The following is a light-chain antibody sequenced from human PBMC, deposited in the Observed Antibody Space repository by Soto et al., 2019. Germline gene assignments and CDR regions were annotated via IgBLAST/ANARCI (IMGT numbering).Light chain of an antibody. J-gene: IGKJ4*01. Sequence: DIQMTQSPSTLSGSVGDRVTITCRASQTISSWLAWYQQKPGKAPKLLIYKASTLKSGVPSRFSGSGSGTEFTLTISSLQPEDFATYYCQQSYSTPMLTFGGGTKVDIK. V-gene: IGKV1-5*03. CDR1: QTISSW. CDR3: QQSYSTPMLT. CDR2: KAS.